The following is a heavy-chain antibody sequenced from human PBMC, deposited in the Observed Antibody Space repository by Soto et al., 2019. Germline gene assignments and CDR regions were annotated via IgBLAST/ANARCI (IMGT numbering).Heavy chain of an antibody. J-gene: IGHJ4*02. V-gene: IGHV3-30*03. CDR1: GFTFSSYG. CDR2: ISYDGSNK. Sequence: HPGGSLRLSCAASGFTFSSYGMHWVRQAPGKGLEWVAVISYDGSNKYYADSVKGRFTISRDNSKNTLYLQMNSLRAEDTAVYYCARSPSALRFGYFDYWGQGT. D-gene: IGHD3-3*01. CDR3: ARSPSALRFGYFDY.